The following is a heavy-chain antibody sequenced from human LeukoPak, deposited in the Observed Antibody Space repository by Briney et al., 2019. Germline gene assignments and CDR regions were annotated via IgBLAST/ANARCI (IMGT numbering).Heavy chain of an antibody. J-gene: IGHJ4*02. CDR3: ARSRWLQSTPYFDY. CDR1: GGSISSYY. V-gene: IGHV4-59*08. Sequence: SETLSLTCTVSGGSISSYYWSWIRQPPGKGLEWIGYIYYSGSTNYNPSLKSRVTISVDTSKNQFSLKLSSVTAADTAVYYCARSRWLQSTPYFDYWGQGTLVTVSS. CDR2: IYYSGST. D-gene: IGHD5-24*01.